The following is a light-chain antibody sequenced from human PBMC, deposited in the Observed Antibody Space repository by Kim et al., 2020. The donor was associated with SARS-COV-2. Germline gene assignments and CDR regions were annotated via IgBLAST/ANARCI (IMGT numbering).Light chain of an antibody. CDR1: KLGDKY. CDR2: QDS. Sequence: VSPGQTASITCSGDKLGDKYACWYQQKPGQSPVLVIYQDSKRPSGIPERFSGSNSGNTATLTISGTQAMDEADYYCQAWDSSTAWIFGTGTKVTVL. V-gene: IGLV3-1*01. CDR3: QAWDSSTAWI. J-gene: IGLJ1*01.